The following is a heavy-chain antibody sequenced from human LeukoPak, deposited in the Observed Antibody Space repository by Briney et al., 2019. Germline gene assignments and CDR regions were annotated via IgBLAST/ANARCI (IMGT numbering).Heavy chain of an antibody. D-gene: IGHD3-9*01. CDR2: ISSSSSYI. V-gene: IGHV3-21*01. J-gene: IGHJ6*04. CDR1: GFTFSSYS. Sequence: GGSLRLSCAASGFTFSSYSMNWVRQAPGKGLEWVSSISSSSSYIYYADSVKGRFTISRDNAKNSLYLQMNSLRAEDTAVYYCARGYFVWLLYRHYYYYGMEIWGEGATVTVSS. CDR3: ARGYFVWLLYRHYYYYGMEI.